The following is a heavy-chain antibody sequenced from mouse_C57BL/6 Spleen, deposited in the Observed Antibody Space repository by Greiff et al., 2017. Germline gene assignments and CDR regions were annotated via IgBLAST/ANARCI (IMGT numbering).Heavy chain of an antibody. CDR2: IYPNGGNT. CDR1: GFTFTSYW. V-gene: IGHV1-64*01. J-gene: IGHJ4*01. Sequence: VQLQQPGAELVKPGASVKLSCKASGFTFTSYWMHWVKQRPGQGLEWIGMIYPNGGNTHYNQKFKGKATLTVDKSSSTAYMQLSSLTSEDSAVYYCARYRYYGSSYYRGQGTSVTGSS. D-gene: IGHD1-1*01. CDR3: ARYRYYGSSYY.